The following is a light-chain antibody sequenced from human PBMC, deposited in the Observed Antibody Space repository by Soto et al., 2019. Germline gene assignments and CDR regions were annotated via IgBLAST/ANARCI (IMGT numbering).Light chain of an antibody. CDR2: WTS. Sequence: DIVMTQSPDSLAVSLGERATINCKSSQSVLYSSNNKNYLAWYQQKPGQPPKLLIYWTSTRDSGVPDRFSGSGSGTDFTLTISSLQAEDVAVYYCQQYYGSPLTFGGGTKVEIK. V-gene: IGKV4-1*01. CDR1: QSVLYSSNNKNY. CDR3: QQYYGSPLT. J-gene: IGKJ4*01.